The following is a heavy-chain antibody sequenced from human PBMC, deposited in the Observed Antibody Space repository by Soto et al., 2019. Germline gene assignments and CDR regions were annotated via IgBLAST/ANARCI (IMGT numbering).Heavy chain of an antibody. V-gene: IGHV1-18*01. CDR1: GYTFTSYG. D-gene: IGHD6-19*01. CDR3: ARDPEDRPGIAVADPRPLAY. J-gene: IGHJ4*02. Sequence: GASVKVSCKASGYTFTSYGISWVRQAPGQGLEWMGWISAYNGNTNYAQKLQGRVTMTTDTSTSTAYMELRSLRSDDTAVYYCARDPEDRPGIAVADPRPLAYWGQGTLVTVSS. CDR2: ISAYNGNT.